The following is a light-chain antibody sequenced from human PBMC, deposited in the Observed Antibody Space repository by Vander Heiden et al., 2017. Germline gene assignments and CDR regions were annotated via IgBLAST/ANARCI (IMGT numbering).Light chain of an antibody. CDR3: AAWDDSLNVL. V-gene: IGLV1-44*01. CDR1: SSNIGSNT. Sequence: QSVLTQPPSASGTPGQRVTISCSGSSSNIGSNTVTWYQQLPGTAPKLLIYSNNQRPSGVPDRFSGSKSGTSASRAISGLQSEDEADYYCAAWDDSLNVLFGGGTKLT. CDR2: SNN. J-gene: IGLJ2*01.